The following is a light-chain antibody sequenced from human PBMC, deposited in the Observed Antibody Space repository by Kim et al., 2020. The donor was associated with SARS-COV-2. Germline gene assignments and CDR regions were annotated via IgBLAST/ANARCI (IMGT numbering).Light chain of an antibody. CDR2: AAS. CDR1: QGISSY. V-gene: IGKV1-8*01. Sequence: TGDRVTITCRASQGISSYLAWYQQKPGKAPKLLIYAASTLQSGVPSRFSGSGSGTDFTLTISCLQSEDFATYYCQQYYSYPPLFTFGPGTKVDIK. CDR3: QQYYSYPPLFT. J-gene: IGKJ3*01.